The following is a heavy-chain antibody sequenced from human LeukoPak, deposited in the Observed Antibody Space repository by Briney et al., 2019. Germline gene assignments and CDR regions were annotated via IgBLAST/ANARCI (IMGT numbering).Heavy chain of an antibody. CDR1: GFTFSSYE. D-gene: IGHD5-18*01. CDR2: ISSSGSTI. CDR3: ARDASEGYSYGIRSWFGYYYYMDV. V-gene: IGHV3-48*03. Sequence: GGSLRLSCAASGFTFSSYEMNWVRQAPGKGLEWVSYISSSGSTIYYADSVKGRFTISRDNAKNSLYLQMNSLRAEDTAVYYCARDASEGYSYGIRSWFGYYYYMDVWGKGTTVTISS. J-gene: IGHJ6*03.